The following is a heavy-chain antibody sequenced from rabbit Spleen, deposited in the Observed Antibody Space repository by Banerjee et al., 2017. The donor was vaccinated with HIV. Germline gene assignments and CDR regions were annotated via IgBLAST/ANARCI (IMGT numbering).Heavy chain of an antibody. V-gene: IGHV1S45*01. Sequence: QEQLVESGGGLVQPEGSLILTCTASGVSFSGSSYMCWVRQAPGKGLEWIACIDTGSRDFTYYASWAKGRFTISKTSSTTVTLQMTSLTVADTATYFCARDTGSSFSTYGMDLWGPGTLVTVS. CDR2: IDTGSRDFT. D-gene: IGHD8-1*01. J-gene: IGHJ6*01. CDR3: ARDTGSSFSTYGMDL. CDR1: GVSFSGSSY.